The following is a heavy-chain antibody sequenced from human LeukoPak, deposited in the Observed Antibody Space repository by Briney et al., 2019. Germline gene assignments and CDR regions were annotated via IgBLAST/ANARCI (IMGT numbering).Heavy chain of an antibody. J-gene: IGHJ4*02. V-gene: IGHV1-69*13. CDR3: ATYDSSGYYEDFDY. CDR2: IIPIFGTA. Sequence: SVTVSCKASGGTFSSYAISWVRQAPGQGLEWMGGIIPIFGTANYAQKFQGRVTITADESTSTAYMELSSLRPEDTAVYYCATYDSSGYYEDFDYWGQGTLVTVSS. CDR1: GGTFSSYA. D-gene: IGHD3-22*01.